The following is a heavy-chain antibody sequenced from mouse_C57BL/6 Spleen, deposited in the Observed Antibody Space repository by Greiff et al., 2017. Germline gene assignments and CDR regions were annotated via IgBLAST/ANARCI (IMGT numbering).Heavy chain of an antibody. CDR2: IDPSDSST. CDR1: GYTFTSYW. V-gene: IGHV1-69*01. Sequence: QVQLQQPGAELVMPGASVKLSCKASGYTFTSYWMHWVKQRPGQGLEWIGEIDPSDSSTNYNQKFKGKSTLTVDKSSSTAYMQLSSLTSEDSAVYYCARARLRYSNSGGAMDDWGQGTSVTVSS. CDR3: ARARLRYSNSGGAMDD. D-gene: IGHD2-5*01. J-gene: IGHJ4*01.